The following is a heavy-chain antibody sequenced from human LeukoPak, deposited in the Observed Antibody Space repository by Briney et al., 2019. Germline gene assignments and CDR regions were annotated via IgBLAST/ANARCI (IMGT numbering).Heavy chain of an antibody. CDR2: INPNSGGT. J-gene: IGHJ4*02. CDR1: GYTFTGYY. D-gene: IGHD3-3*01. CDR3: ARVVVSSGYYSDY. V-gene: IGHV1-2*02. Sequence: ASVMVSCKASGYTFTGYYMHWVRQAPGQGLEGMGWINPNSGGTNYAQTSQGRVTMTRDTSISTAYMELSRLRCDDTAVYYGARVVVSSGYYSDYWGQGTQVTVSS.